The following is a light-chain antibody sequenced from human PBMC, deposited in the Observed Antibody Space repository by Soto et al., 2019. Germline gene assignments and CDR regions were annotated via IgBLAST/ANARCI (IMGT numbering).Light chain of an antibody. J-gene: IGKJ1*01. CDR1: QTIRNY. CDR2: SAS. CDR3: QQTFSTPWT. V-gene: IGKV1-39*01. Sequence: DIQMTQSPSSLSASVGGRVTITCRASQTIRNYLHWYQFKPGKAPQLLIQSASGLHSGVPSRFSGSGSGTHFTLIISSLQPEDSATYYCQQTFSTPWTFGQGTKVDIK.